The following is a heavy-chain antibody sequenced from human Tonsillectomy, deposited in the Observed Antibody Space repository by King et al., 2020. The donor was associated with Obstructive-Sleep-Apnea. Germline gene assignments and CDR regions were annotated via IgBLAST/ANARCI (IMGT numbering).Heavy chain of an antibody. J-gene: IGHJ3*02. CDR1: GFTFSDYA. CDR3: AKEKWVASFPVHDAFDM. D-gene: IGHD6-19*01. CDR2: VSRGGDKT. Sequence: VQLVESGEGLVPPGGSLRLSWVTSGFTFSDYAMKWVRQTPGKGLDWVSAVSRGGDKTYYADSGQGRYPLPRDNSGNMVYLQRNSVRAEDTAVYYCAKEKWVASFPVHDAFDMWGQGTMVSVSS. V-gene: IGHV3-23*04.